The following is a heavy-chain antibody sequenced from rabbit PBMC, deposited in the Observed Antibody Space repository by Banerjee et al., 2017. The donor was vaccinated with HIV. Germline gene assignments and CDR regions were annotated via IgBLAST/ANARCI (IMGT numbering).Heavy chain of an antibody. Sequence: QSLEESGGGLVKPGASLTLTCKASGFSFNSGYDMCWVRQAPGKGLEWVACAYAGSSGSTYSATWAKGRFTMSRTSSTTVTLQMTSLTAADTATYFCARDLTDIIGWNFGWWGPGTLVTVS. CDR2: AYAGSSGST. CDR1: GFSFNSGYD. CDR3: ARDLTDIIGWNFGW. J-gene: IGHJ4*01. D-gene: IGHD1-1*01. V-gene: IGHV1S40*01.